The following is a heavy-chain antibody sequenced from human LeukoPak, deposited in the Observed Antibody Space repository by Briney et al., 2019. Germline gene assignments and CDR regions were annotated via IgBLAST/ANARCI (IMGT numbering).Heavy chain of an antibody. CDR2: IYSGGST. CDR3: ARDLGTWPGDGYDSSGYFGH. Sequence: PGGSLRLSCAASGFTVSSNYMSWVRQAPGKGLEWVSVIYSGGSTYYADSVKGRFTISRDNSKNTLYLQMSSLRAEDTAVYYCARDLGTWPGDGYDSSGYFGHWGQGTLVTVSS. V-gene: IGHV3-53*01. D-gene: IGHD3-22*01. CDR1: GFTVSSNY. J-gene: IGHJ4*02.